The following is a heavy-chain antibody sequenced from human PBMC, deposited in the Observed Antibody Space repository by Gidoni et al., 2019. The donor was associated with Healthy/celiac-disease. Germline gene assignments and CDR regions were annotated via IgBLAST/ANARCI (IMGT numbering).Heavy chain of an antibody. CDR2: IKQDGSEK. Sequence: EVQLVESGGGLVQPGGSLRLSCAASGFTFRSYWMRWVRQAPGKGLEWVANIKQDGSEKYYVDSVKGRFTISRDNAKNSLYLQMNSLRAEDTAVYYCARDGHIVVVPAAILLHYYYMDVWGKGTTVTVSS. D-gene: IGHD2-2*01. J-gene: IGHJ6*03. V-gene: IGHV3-7*01. CDR3: ARDGHIVVVPAAILLHYYYMDV. CDR1: GFTFRSYW.